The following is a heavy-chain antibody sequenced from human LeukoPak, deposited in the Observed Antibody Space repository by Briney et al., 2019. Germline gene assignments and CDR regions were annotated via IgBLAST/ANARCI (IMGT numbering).Heavy chain of an antibody. CDR1: GGTFSSYA. D-gene: IGHD4-17*01. Sequence: SVKVSCKASGGTFSSYAISWVRQAPGQGLEWMGGIIPIFGTANYAQKFQGRATITADKSTSTAYMELSSLRSEDTAVYYCARDSTVTTLTTLDYWGQGTLVTVSS. CDR3: ARDSTVTTLTTLDY. CDR2: IIPIFGTA. V-gene: IGHV1-69*06. J-gene: IGHJ4*02.